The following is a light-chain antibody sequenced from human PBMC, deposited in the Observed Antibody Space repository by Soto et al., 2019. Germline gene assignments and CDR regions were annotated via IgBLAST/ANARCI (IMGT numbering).Light chain of an antibody. J-gene: IGKJ1*01. CDR2: GTS. V-gene: IGKV3-20*01. CDR3: QQYGGSPRT. Sequence: EIVLTQSPGTLSLSPWERATLSCRASQSVSSSYLVWYQQKPGQAPRLLIYGTSSRATGIPDRFSGSGSGTDFTLTISRLEPEDFAVYYCQQYGGSPRTFGQGTKVDIK. CDR1: QSVSSSY.